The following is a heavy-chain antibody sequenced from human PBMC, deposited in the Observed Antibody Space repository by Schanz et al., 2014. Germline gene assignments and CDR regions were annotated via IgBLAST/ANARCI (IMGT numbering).Heavy chain of an antibody. CDR1: GGTFSTYT. CDR3: ARSGSSNWYFFDY. D-gene: IGHD6-13*01. CDR2: IIPILGIA. J-gene: IGHJ4*02. Sequence: QVQLVQSGAEVKKPGSSVKVSCKASGGTFSTYTISWVRQAPGQGLEWMGRIIPILGIANYAQKFQGRVTITRDTLASTAYMEVSSLRSEDTAVYYCARSGSSNWYFFDYWGQGTLDTVSS. V-gene: IGHV1-69*02.